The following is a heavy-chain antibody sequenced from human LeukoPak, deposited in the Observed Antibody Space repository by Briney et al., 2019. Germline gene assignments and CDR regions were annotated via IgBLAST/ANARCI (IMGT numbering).Heavy chain of an antibody. CDR2: IYDSGST. J-gene: IGHJ4*02. D-gene: IGHD4-17*01. V-gene: IGHV4-59*01. CDR3: ARVGLRGVTTLYFDH. CDR1: GGSISSYY. Sequence: SETLSLTCSVSGGSISSYYWSWIRQPPGKGLEWIGYIYDSGSTNYNPSLKSRVTISVDTSKNQFSLKVGSVTAADTAVYYCARVGLRGVTTLYFDHWGQGTLVTVSS.